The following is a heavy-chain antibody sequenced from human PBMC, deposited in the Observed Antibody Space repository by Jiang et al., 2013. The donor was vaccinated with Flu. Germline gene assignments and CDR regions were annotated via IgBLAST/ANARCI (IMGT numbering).Heavy chain of an antibody. Sequence: SGAEVKKPGSSVKVSCKFSGSSFSIYGITWVRQAPGQGLEMLGEIIPNFGTTYYAQSFEGRVTLTADGSTTTGYMELNSLTSQDTAVYYCARALLTGYRNNWFDVWGQGTLVTVSS. J-gene: IGHJ5*02. CDR3: ARALLTGYRNNWFDV. D-gene: IGHD3-9*01. V-gene: IGHV1-69*01. CDR1: GSSFSIYG. CDR2: IIPNFGTT.